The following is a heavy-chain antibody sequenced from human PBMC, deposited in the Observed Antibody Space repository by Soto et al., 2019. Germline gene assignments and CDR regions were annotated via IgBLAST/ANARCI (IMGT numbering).Heavy chain of an antibody. CDR2: IKVKTDGGTT. D-gene: IGHD3-16*01. V-gene: IGHV3-15*01. CDR1: GFIFSYAY. CDR3: TTHRDYSSPALFDY. J-gene: IGHJ4*01. Sequence: PGGSLRLSCATSGFIFSYAYMSWVRQAPGKGLEWVGHIKVKTDGGTTDYAAPVKGRFTISRDDSKNTLFLQMSSLKAEDTAVYYCTTHRDYSSPALFDYWGHGTLVTVSS.